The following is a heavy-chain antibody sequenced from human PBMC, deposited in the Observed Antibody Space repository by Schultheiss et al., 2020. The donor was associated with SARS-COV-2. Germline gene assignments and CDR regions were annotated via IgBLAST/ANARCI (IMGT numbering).Heavy chain of an antibody. J-gene: IGHJ5*02. CDR1: GGSISSYY. D-gene: IGHD6-6*01. CDR2: IYYSGST. CDR3: AGSQLGNWFDP. Sequence: SETLSLTCTVSGGSISSYYWSWIRQPPGKGLEWIGYIYYSGSTYYNPSLKSRVTISVDTSKNQFSLKLSSVTAADTAVYYCAGSQLGNWFDPWGQGTLVTVSS. V-gene: IGHV4-59*04.